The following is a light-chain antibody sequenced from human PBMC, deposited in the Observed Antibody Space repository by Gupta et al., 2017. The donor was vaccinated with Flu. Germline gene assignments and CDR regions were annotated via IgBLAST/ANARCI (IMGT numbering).Light chain of an antibody. J-gene: IGLJ3*02. V-gene: IGLV1-51*01. CDR1: SSNIGNNY. Sequence: PSVSAAPGQKVTISCSGSSSNIGNNYVSWYQQLPGTAPKLLIYDNNKRPSGIPDRFACSKAGTSATLSITVLQTGDEADYYSGTWTSTLSAEVFGGGTKLTVL. CDR3: GTWTSTLSAEV. CDR2: DNN.